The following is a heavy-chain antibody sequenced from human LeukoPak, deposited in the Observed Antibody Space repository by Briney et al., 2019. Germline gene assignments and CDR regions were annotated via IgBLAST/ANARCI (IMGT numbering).Heavy chain of an antibody. CDR1: GFIFSNYG. V-gene: IGHV3-30*02. CDR2: IRYDENDKNNQ. D-gene: IGHD3-16*01. J-gene: IGHJ6*03. Sequence: GGSLRLSCAASGFIFSNYGMHWVRQAPGKGLEWVAFIRYDENDKNNQYYADSVKGRFTISRDNSKNTLYLQMNSLRADDSAIYYCAKGLSSYNYYFYMDVWGKGTTVTVSS. CDR3: AKGLSSYNYYFYMDV.